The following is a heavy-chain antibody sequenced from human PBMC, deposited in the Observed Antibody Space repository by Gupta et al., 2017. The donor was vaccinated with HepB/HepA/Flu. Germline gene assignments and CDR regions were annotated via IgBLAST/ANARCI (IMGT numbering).Heavy chain of an antibody. CDR1: GGSISNDNW. CDR2: ISHIGST. CDR3: ASISGGFGRGWFDP. V-gene: IGHV4-4*02. D-gene: IGHD3-10*01. J-gene: IGHJ5*02. Sequence: QAHLQESGPGLVTPSGTLSLTCAVSGGSISNDNWWSWVRQPPGKGLEWIGEISHIGSTNYNPSLKSRVTISADMSKNHFSLNLNSVTAADTAVYYGASISGGFGRGWFDPWGQGTLVTVSS.